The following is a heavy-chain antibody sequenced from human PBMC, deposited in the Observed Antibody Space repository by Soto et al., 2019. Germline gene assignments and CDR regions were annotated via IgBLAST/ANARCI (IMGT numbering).Heavy chain of an antibody. CDR3: ASSPVVTYQLLRLYYYGMDV. J-gene: IGHJ6*02. CDR1: GYTFTSYA. Sequence: SVRVSCKASGYTFTSYAMHWVRQAPGQRLEWMGWINAGNGNTKYSQKFQGRVTITRDTSASTAYMELSSLRSEDTAVYYCASSPVVTYQLLRLYYYGMDVWGQGTTVTVSS. CDR2: INAGNGNT. D-gene: IGHD2-2*01. V-gene: IGHV1-3*01.